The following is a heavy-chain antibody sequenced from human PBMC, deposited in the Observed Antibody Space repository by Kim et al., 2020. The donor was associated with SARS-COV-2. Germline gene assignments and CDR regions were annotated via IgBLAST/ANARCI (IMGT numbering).Heavy chain of an antibody. D-gene: IGHD3-3*01. CDR1: GFTFSNYA. J-gene: IGHJ4*02. CDR3: ARDAFYDLWSAYYFVY. V-gene: IGHV3-23*01. Sequence: GGSLRLSCAASGFTFSNYAMSWVRQAPGKGLEWVSAISGSGVSTYYADSVKGRFTISRDNSKNTLYLQMNSLRAEDTAVYYCARDAFYDLWSAYYFVYWGQGTLVTVSS. CDR2: ISGSGVST.